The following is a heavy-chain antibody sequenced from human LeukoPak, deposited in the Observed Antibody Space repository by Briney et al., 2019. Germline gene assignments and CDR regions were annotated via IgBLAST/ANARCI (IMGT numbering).Heavy chain of an antibody. J-gene: IGHJ4*02. D-gene: IGHD3-22*01. CDR1: GGTFSSYA. Sequence: ASVKVSCKASGGTFSSYAISWVRQAPGQGLEWMGGIIPIFGTANYAQKFQGGVTITADESTSTAYMELSSLRSEDTAVYYCARAYGYDSSGSLDYWGQGTLVTVSS. V-gene: IGHV1-69*01. CDR3: ARAYGYDSSGSLDY. CDR2: IIPIFGTA.